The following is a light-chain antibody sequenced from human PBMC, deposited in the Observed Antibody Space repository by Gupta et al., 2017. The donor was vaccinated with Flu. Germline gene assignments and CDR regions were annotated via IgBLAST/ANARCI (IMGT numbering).Light chain of an antibody. V-gene: IGLV1-47*01. CDR2: RDN. CDR3: AAWEGSRTYV. Sequence: QRVTSSCAGGTSHIGSNYVCWYQHPPGTAHKLLIYRDNQRPSGVPDRFSASKAGTAASLAISGRRDEEEGDYYCAAWEGSRTYVFGGGTKVTVL. CDR1: TSHIGSNY. J-gene: IGLJ1*01.